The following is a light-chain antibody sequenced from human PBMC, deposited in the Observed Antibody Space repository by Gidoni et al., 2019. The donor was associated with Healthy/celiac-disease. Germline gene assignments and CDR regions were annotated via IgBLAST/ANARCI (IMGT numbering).Light chain of an antibody. CDR3: QQYNNWPTWT. V-gene: IGKV3-15*01. Sequence: IVLTPSPATLSVSPGESATLSCRASQSVSSNLAWYQQKPGQAPRLRIYGASTRATGIPARFSGSGSGTEFTLTISSLQSEDFAVYYCQQYNNWPTWTFGQGTKVEIK. CDR1: QSVSSN. CDR2: GAS. J-gene: IGKJ1*01.